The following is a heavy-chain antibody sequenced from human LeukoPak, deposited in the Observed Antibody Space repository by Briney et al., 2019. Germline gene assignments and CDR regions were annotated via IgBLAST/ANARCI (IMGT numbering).Heavy chain of an antibody. Sequence: PSETLSLTCTVSGGSISSGGYYWSWIRQHPGKGLEWIGYIYYSGSTYYNPSLKSRVTISVDTSKNQFSLKLSSVTAADTAVYYCARVYRSGWYFDWFDPWGQGTLVTVSS. CDR3: ARVYRSGWYFDWFDP. CDR1: GGSISSGGYY. CDR2: IYYSGST. V-gene: IGHV4-31*03. J-gene: IGHJ5*02. D-gene: IGHD6-19*01.